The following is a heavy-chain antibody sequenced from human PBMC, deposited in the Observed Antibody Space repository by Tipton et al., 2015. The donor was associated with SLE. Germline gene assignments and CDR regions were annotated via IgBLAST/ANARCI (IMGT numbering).Heavy chain of an antibody. CDR3: AREQWLQSAPFDY. D-gene: IGHD5-24*01. Sequence: LRLSCTVAGDSISSGDDYWSWIRQPPGKGLEWIGYIYDSGSTYYNPSLKTRVTISVDTSKNQFSLKLSSVTAADTAVYYCAREQWLQSAPFDYWGQGTLVTVSS. J-gene: IGHJ4*02. V-gene: IGHV4-30-4*01. CDR2: IYDSGST. CDR1: GDSISSGDDY.